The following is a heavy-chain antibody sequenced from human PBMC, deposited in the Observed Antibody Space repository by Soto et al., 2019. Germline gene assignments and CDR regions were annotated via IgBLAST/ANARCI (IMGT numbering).Heavy chain of an antibody. CDR3: AKDWSPFKRITMVREYNWFDP. D-gene: IGHD3-10*01. J-gene: IGHJ5*02. Sequence: GGSLRLSCAASGFTFDDYAMHWVRQAPGKGLEWVSGISWSSGSIGYADSVKGRFTISRDNAKNSLYLQMNSLRAEDTALYYCAKDWSPFKRITMVREYNWFDPWGQGTLVTVSS. CDR1: GFTFDDYA. CDR2: ISWSSGSI. V-gene: IGHV3-9*01.